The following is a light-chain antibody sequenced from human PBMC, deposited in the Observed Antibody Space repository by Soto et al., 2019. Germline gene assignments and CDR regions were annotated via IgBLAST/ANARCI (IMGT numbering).Light chain of an antibody. CDR1: SSNIGNNY. CDR2: DNN. V-gene: IGLV1-51*01. CDR3: GTWDNSLSAYV. J-gene: IGLJ1*01. Sequence: HSVLTQPPSVSAAPGQKVTISCSGSSSNIGNNYVSWYQQFPGTAPKLLIYDNNKRPSGIPDRFSGSKSGTSATLGITGLQTGDEADYYCGTWDNSLSAYVFGAGTKLTVL.